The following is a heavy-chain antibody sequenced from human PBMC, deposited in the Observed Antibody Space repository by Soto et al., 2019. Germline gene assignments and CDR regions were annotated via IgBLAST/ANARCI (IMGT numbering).Heavy chain of an antibody. CDR2: ISGSGGST. CDR1: GFTFSSYA. V-gene: IGHV3-23*01. D-gene: IGHD3-22*01. Sequence: GGSLRLSCAASGFTFSSYAMSWVRQAPGKGLEWVSAISGSGGSTYCADSVKGRFTISRDNSKNTLYLQMNSLRAEDTAVYYCAKVPKRYYDSSGGYYFDYWGQGTLVTVS. J-gene: IGHJ4*02. CDR3: AKVPKRYYDSSGGYYFDY.